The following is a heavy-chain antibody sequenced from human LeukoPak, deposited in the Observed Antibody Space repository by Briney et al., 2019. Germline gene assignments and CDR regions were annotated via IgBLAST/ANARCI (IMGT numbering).Heavy chain of an antibody. J-gene: IGHJ4*02. V-gene: IGHV3-23*01. Sequence: GGSLRLSCAASGFTFTSDDMSWVRQAPGKGLEWVSYMSGSGGRTYYADSVNGRFTISRDNSKTRLYMQMNSLRAEDTAVYYCAKEGYCSSPSCITGDYWGQGTLVTVSS. D-gene: IGHD2-2*01. CDR2: MSGSGGRT. CDR3: AKEGYCSSPSCITGDY. CDR1: GFTFTSDD.